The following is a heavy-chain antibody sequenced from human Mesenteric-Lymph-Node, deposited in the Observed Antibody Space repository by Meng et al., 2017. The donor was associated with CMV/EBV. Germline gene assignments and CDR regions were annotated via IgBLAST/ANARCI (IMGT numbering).Heavy chain of an antibody. CDR3: ARAMDWFDP. V-gene: IGHV4-39*07. CDR2: IYYSGST. CDR1: GGSISSSSYY. Sequence: GSLRLSCTVPGGSISSSSYYWGWIRQPPGKGLEWIGSIYYSGSTYYNPSLKSRVTISVDTSKNQFSLKLSSVTAADTAVYYCARAMDWFDPWGQGTLVTVSS. J-gene: IGHJ5*02. D-gene: IGHD3-10*01.